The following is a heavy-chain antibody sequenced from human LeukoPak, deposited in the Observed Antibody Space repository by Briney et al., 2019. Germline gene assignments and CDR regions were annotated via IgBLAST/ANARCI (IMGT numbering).Heavy chain of an antibody. J-gene: IGHJ6*03. CDR1: GFTFSSYW. V-gene: IGHV3-74*01. CDR2: INSDGSST. Sequence: GGSLRLSCAASGFTFSSYWMHWVRQAPGKGLVWVSRINSDGSSTSYADSVKGRFTISRDNAKNTLYLQMNSLRAEDTAVYYCARDSIAVVVDPDYYCYYMDVWGKGTTVTVSS. CDR3: ARDSIAVVVDPDYYCYYMDV. D-gene: IGHD6-19*01.